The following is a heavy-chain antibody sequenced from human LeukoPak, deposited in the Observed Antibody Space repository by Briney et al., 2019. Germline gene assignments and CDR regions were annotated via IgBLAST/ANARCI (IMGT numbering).Heavy chain of an antibody. V-gene: IGHV3-7*01. CDR1: GFTFSSYW. CDR2: IKQDGSEK. CDR3: ARVVVTAQTGPHFDY. J-gene: IGHJ4*02. D-gene: IGHD2-21*02. Sequence: TGGSLRLSCAASGFTFSSYWMSWVRQAPGKGLEWVANIKQDGSEKYYVDSVKGRFTISRDNAKNSLYLQMNSLRAEDTAVYYCARVVVTAQTGPHFDYWGQGTLVTVSS.